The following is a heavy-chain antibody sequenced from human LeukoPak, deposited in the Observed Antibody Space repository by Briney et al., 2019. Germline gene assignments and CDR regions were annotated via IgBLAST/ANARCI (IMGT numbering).Heavy chain of an antibody. CDR2: IWYDGRNK. D-gene: IGHD5-12*01. CDR3: ARDHYGGYAYSDY. CDR1: GFIFSNYG. V-gene: IGHV3-33*01. Sequence: PGRSLRLSCAASGFIFSNYGMHWVRQAPGKGLEWVALIWYDGRNKYYVDSVKGRFTISRDNSKNTLYLQMNSLTAEDTAVYYCARDHYGGYAYSDYWGQGALVIVSS. J-gene: IGHJ4*02.